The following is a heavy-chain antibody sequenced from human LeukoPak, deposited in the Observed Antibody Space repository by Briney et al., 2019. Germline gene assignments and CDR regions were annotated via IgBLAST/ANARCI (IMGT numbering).Heavy chain of an antibody. D-gene: IGHD2-2*01. Sequence: PGGSLRLSCAASGFTVSSNYMSWVRQAPGKGLEGVSVIYSGGSTYYADSVKGRFTISRDNSKNTLYLQMNSLRAEDTAVYYCAREAGYQLLSGAFDIWGQGTMVTVSS. J-gene: IGHJ3*02. CDR3: AREAGYQLLSGAFDI. V-gene: IGHV3-66*02. CDR1: GFTVSSNY. CDR2: IYSGGST.